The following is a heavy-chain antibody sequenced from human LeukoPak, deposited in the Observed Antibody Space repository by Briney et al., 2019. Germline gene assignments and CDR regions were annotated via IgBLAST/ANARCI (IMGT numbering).Heavy chain of an antibody. CDR3: AKDTMVRGNYFDY. V-gene: IGHV3-43*02. D-gene: IGHD3-10*01. CDR1: GFTFDDYA. J-gene: IGHJ4*02. CDR2: ISGDGGST. Sequence: GGSLRLSCAASGFTFDDYAMHWVRQAPGKGLEWVSLISGDGGSTYYADSVKGRFTISRDNSKNSLYLQMNSQITEDTALYYCAKDTMVRGNYFDYWGQGTLVTVSS.